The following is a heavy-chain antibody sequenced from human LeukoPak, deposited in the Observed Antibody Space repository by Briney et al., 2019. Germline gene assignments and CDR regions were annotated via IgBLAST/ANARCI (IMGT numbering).Heavy chain of an antibody. CDR2: ISYSGST. D-gene: IGHD1-1*01. CDR1: GGSISSYY. Sequence: PSETLSLTCTVSGGSISSYYWSWIRQPPGKGLEWIGYISYSGSTNYNPSLKSRVTISVDTSKNQFSLKLSSVTAADTAVYYCARGTGTTFPPGYWGQGTLVTVSS. V-gene: IGHV4-59*01. J-gene: IGHJ4*02. CDR3: ARGTGTTFPPGY.